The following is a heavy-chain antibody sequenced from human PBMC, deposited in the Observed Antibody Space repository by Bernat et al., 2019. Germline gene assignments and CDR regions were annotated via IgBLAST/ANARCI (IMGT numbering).Heavy chain of an antibody. D-gene: IGHD6-19*01. CDR2: INGGNGNT. CDR1: GYTFSIYT. V-gene: IGHV1-3*01. CDR3: ARGSVAGTSREVGY. Sequence: QVQFVQSGAEVKKPGASVKVSCKASGYTFSIYTMHWVRQAPGQRLEWMGWINGGNGNTKYSQKFQGRVSITRDTSASTVELSSLRSEDTAVYYCARGSVAGTSREVGYWGQGTLVTVSS. J-gene: IGHJ4*02.